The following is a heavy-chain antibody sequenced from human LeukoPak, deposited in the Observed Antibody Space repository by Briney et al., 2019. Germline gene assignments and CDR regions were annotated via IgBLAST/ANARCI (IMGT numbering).Heavy chain of an antibody. D-gene: IGHD1-26*01. CDR3: ASEIYSGSYSGLAY. CDR2: IYYSGST. CDR1: GGSISSYY. V-gene: IGHV4-59*01. Sequence: SETLSLTCTVSGGSISSYYWSWIRQPPGKGLEWIGYIYYSGSTNYNPSLKSRVTISVDTSKNQLSLKLSSVTAADTAVYYCASEIYSGSYSGLAYWGQGTLVTVSS. J-gene: IGHJ4*02.